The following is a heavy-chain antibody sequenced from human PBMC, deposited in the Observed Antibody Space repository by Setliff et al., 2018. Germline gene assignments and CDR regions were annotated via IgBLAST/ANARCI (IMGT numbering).Heavy chain of an antibody. CDR3: LGAGTCSY. V-gene: IGHV3-7*01. D-gene: IGHD3-10*02. CDR2: INPGGSGK. Sequence: GGSLRLSCVGTGFSFRNCWASWVRQAPGKGPEWVASINPGGSGKYYVDSVRGRFTISRDNARNSLSLQMNSLRSDDTAVYYCLGAGTCSYWGQGTRVTVSS. CDR1: GFSFRNCW. J-gene: IGHJ4*02.